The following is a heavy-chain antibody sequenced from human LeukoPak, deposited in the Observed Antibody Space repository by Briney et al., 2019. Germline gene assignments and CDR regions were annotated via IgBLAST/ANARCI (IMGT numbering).Heavy chain of an antibody. CDR1: GYIFTDYA. V-gene: IGHV1-3*01. CDR2: INAGNGKT. J-gene: IGHJ4*02. CDR3: ARARWTSTVTTYYLDS. D-gene: IGHD4-17*01. Sequence: ASVKVSCKAFGYIFTDYAIQWVRQAPGQGLEWMGWINAGNGKTKYSQKFQGRVTITRDTSASTAYMELSGLRSEDTAVYYCARARWTSTVTTYYLDSWGQGTLVTVSS.